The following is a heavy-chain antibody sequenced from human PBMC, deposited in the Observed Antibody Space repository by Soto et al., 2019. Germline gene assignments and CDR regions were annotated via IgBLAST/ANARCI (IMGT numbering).Heavy chain of an antibody. J-gene: IGHJ5*02. V-gene: IGHV3-21*01. CDR3: ARENFGDYGDSYNWFDP. CDR1: GFTFSSYS. Sequence: GGSLRLSCAASGFTFSSYSMNWVRQAPGKGLEWVSSISSSSSYIYYADSVKGRFTISRDNAKNSLYLQMNSLRAEDTAVYYCARENFGDYGDSYNWFDPWGQGTLVTVSS. CDR2: ISSSSSYI. D-gene: IGHD4-17*01.